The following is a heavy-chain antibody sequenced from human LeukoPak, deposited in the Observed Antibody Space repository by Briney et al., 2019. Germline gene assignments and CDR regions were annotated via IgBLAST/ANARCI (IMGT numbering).Heavy chain of an antibody. J-gene: IGHJ4*02. CDR2: IRSKAYGGTT. CDR3: TRGLNVRGVIFGLNFDY. V-gene: IGHV3-49*04. Sequence: TGGSLRLSCTASGFTFGDYAMSWVRQAPGKGLEWVGFIRSKAYGGTTEYAASVKGRFTISRDDSKSIAYLQMNSLKTEDTAVYYCTRGLNVRGVIFGLNFDYWGQGTLVTVSS. CDR1: GFTFGDYA. D-gene: IGHD3-10*01.